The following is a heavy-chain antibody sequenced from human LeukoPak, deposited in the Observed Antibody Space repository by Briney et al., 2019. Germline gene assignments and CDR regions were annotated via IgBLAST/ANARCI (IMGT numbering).Heavy chain of an antibody. CDR3: TTGYYYDSSGYTLFDY. V-gene: IGHV3-15*01. Sequence: GGSLRLSCAASGFTFSNAWMSWVRQAPGKGLEWVGRIKSKTDGGTTDYAAPVKGRFTISRDDSKNTLYLQMNSLKTEDTAVYYCTTGYYYDSSGYTLFDYWGQGTLVTVSS. D-gene: IGHD3-22*01. CDR2: IKSKTDGGTT. J-gene: IGHJ4*02. CDR1: GFTFSNAW.